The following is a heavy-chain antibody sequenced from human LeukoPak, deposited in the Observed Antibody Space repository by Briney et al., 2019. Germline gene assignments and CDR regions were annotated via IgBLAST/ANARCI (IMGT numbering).Heavy chain of an antibody. CDR1: GFTFSNYW. CDR3: ARDLMVGSPFDS. Sequence: GGCLRLSCAASGFTFSNYWMHWVRQTPGKGLVWVSRINTDGSTSYADSVKGRFTISRDNAKNTLYLQMNSLRAEDTAVYYGARDLMVGSPFDSWGQGTLVPVSS. D-gene: IGHD2-8*01. J-gene: IGHJ4*02. V-gene: IGHV3-74*01. CDR2: INTDGST.